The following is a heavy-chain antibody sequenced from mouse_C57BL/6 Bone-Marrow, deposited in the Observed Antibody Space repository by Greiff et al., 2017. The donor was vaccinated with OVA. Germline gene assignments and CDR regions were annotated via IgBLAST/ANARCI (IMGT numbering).Heavy chain of an antibody. Sequence: EVQVVESGPELVKPGASVKMSCKASGYTFTDYNMHWVKQSHGKSLEWIGYINPNNGGTSYNQKFKGKATLTVNKSSSTAYMELRSLTSEDSAVYYGAREGDDYDGGYYYAMDYWGQGTSVTVSS. CDR3: AREGDDYDGGYYYAMDY. CDR2: INPNNGGT. D-gene: IGHD2-4*01. V-gene: IGHV1-22*01. CDR1: GYTFTDYN. J-gene: IGHJ4*01.